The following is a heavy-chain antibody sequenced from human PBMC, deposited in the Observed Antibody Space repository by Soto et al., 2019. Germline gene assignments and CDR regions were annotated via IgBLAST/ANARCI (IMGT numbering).Heavy chain of an antibody. V-gene: IGHV1-69*13. D-gene: IGHD3-10*01. Sequence: SVKVSCKASGGTFSSYAISWVRQAPGQGLEWMGGIIPIFGTANYAQKFQGRVTITADESTSTAYMELSSLRSEDTAVYYCARPVDGWCTMVRGVMNGMDVWGQGTTVTVSS. CDR3: ARPVDGWCTMVRGVMNGMDV. J-gene: IGHJ6*02. CDR2: IIPIFGTA. CDR1: GGTFSSYA.